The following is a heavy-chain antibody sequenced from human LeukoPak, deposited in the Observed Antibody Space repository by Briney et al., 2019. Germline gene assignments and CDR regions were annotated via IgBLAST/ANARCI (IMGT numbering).Heavy chain of an antibody. CDR3: ARDRAANQDWVEFDP. CDR2: IRDSGEA. J-gene: IGHJ5*02. Sequence: GGSLRLSCAVSGFIVSDYYMSWVRQAPGKGMEWVGLIRDSGEAFYADFARGRFAISRDESENTLYLQMNSLRVEDTAVYFCARDRAANQDWVEFDPWGQGTPVIVSS. V-gene: IGHV3-66*03. D-gene: IGHD3/OR15-3a*01. CDR1: GFIVSDYY.